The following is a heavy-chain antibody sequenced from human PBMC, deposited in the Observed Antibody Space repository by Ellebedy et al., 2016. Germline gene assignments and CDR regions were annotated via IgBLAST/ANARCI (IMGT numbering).Heavy chain of an antibody. J-gene: IGHJ4*02. V-gene: IGHV1-69*04. CDR2: IIPILGIA. CDR3: ARESAGDSGPFSLY. CDR1: GGTFSSYA. Sequence: SAKVSCXASGGTFSSYAISWVRQAPGQGLEWMGRIIPILGIANYAQKFQGRVTITADKSTSTAYMELSSLRSEDTAVYYCARESAGDSGPFSLYWGQGTLVTVSS. D-gene: IGHD6-13*01.